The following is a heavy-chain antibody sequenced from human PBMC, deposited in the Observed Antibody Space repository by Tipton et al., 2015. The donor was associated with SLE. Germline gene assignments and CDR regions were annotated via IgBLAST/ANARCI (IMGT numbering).Heavy chain of an antibody. Sequence: TLSLTCAVSGGSISSNKWWSWVRQAPGKGLEWIGEIYHSGSTNYNPSLKSRVTISVDKSKNQFSLKLSSVTAADTAVYYCARLLYYYDSSGYLDYWGQGTLVTVSS. V-gene: IGHV4-4*02. CDR2: IYHSGST. D-gene: IGHD3-22*01. CDR1: GGSISSNKW. J-gene: IGHJ4*02. CDR3: ARLLYYYDSSGYLDY.